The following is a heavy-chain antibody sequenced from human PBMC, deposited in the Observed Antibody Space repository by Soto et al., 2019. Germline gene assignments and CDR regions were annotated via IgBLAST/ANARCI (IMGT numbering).Heavy chain of an antibody. CDR1: GYSFTSYW. J-gene: IGHJ5*02. CDR3: GRRAASTNWFHP. Sequence: WESLKISCKGSGYSFTSYWIGWVRQMPGKGLEWMGIIYHGDSDTRYSPSFQGEVPCSPPKPIRTDYLPLGSPEAADAAMYYCGRRAASTNWFHPWGYGTLVTVSS. CDR2: IYHGDSDT. V-gene: IGHV5-51*01. D-gene: IGHD2-15*01.